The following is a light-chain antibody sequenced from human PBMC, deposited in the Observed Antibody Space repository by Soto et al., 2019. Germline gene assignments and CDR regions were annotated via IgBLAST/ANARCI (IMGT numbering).Light chain of an antibody. V-gene: IGLV1-51*01. J-gene: IGLJ1*01. CDR3: GSWDSSLSAYV. Sequence: QSVLTQPPSVSGAPGQRVTISCTGSSSNIGAGYDVHWYQQLPGTAPKLLIYDDDKRPSGIPDRFSGSTSGTSATLGIAGFQTGDEADYYCGSWDSSLSAYVLGTGTKGTVL. CDR2: DDD. CDR1: SSNIGAGYD.